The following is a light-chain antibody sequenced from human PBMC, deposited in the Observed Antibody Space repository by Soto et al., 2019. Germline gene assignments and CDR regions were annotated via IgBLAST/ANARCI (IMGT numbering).Light chain of an antibody. CDR3: ETWDSNTRV. Sequence: QLVLTQSSSASASLGSSVKLTCTLSSGHSSYIIAWHQQQPGKAPRYLMKLEGSGTYNKGSEVPDRFSGSSSGADRHLTISNLQFEDEADYYCETWDSNTRVFGGGTKVTVL. CDR1: SGHSSYI. J-gene: IGLJ3*02. CDR2: LEGSGTY. V-gene: IGLV4-60*02.